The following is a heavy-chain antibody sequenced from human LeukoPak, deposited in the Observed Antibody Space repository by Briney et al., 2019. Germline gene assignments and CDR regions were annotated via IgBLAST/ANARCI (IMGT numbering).Heavy chain of an antibody. D-gene: IGHD1-1*01. CDR1: GCTFSNYG. CDR2: ITAYNGNR. Sequence: GASVKVSCKTSGCTFSNYGISWVRQAPGQGLDWMGWITAYNGNRLYAQRFQGRITLTTDTSTSTSYMELRSLEYDDTAIYYCARDNDKVVDHWGQGTLVTVSS. V-gene: IGHV1-18*01. CDR3: ARDNDKVVDH. J-gene: IGHJ4*01.